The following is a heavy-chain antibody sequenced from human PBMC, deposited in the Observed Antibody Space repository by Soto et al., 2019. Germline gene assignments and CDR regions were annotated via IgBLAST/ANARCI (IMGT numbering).Heavy chain of an antibody. Sequence: QTGGSLRLSCAASGLTFRDYAMSWVRQAPGKGLEWVSGIGGSDGSTYYADSVKGRFTISRDNSKNTLYLQMNSLRAEDTAVYYCAKGAYNPIDCWGQGTLVTVSS. D-gene: IGHD1-1*01. V-gene: IGHV3-23*01. CDR1: GLTFRDYA. CDR2: IGGSDGST. CDR3: AKGAYNPIDC. J-gene: IGHJ4*02.